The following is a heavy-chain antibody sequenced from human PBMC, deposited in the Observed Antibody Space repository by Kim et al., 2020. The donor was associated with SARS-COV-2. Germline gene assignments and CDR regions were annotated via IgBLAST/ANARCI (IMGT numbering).Heavy chain of an antibody. V-gene: IGHV1-69*04. D-gene: IGHD3-10*01. CDR2: IIPILGIA. J-gene: IGHJ5*02. Sequence: SVKVSCKASGGTFSSYAISWVRQAPGQGLEWMGRIIPILGIANYAQKFQGRVTITADKSTSTAYMELSSLRSEDTAVYYCARTVKSWFGSGGWADNWFDPWGQGTLVTVSS. CDR3: ARTVKSWFGSGGWADNWFDP. CDR1: GGTFSSYA.